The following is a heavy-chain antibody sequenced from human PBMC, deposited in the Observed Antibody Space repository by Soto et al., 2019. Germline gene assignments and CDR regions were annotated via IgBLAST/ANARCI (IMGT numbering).Heavy chain of an antibody. J-gene: IGHJ4*02. D-gene: IGHD6-6*01. CDR1: DVSISAYY. CDR3: AGLYTSSPFFDS. V-gene: IGHV4-59*01. Sequence: SETLSLTCTVSDVSISAYYWSWIRQPPGEALEWIGFIYNSGSTHYNPSLKSRVTMSIDTSKNQFSLKLSSVTAADTAMYYCAGLYTSSPFFDSWGQGTLVTVSS. CDR2: IYNSGST.